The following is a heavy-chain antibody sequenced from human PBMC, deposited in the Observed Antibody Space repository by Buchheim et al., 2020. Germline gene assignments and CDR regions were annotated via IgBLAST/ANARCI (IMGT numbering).Heavy chain of an antibody. V-gene: IGHV4-34*01. CDR3: ARGEITGTNWYYYYGMDV. CDR1: GGSFSGYY. J-gene: IGHJ6*02. Sequence: QVQLQQWGAGLLKPSETLSLTCAVYGGSFSGYYWSWIRQPPGKGLEWFGEINHSGSTNYNPSLKSRVTISVDTSKNQLSLKLGSVTAADTAVYYCARGEITGTNWYYYYGMDVWGQGTT. D-gene: IGHD1-20*01. CDR2: INHSGST.